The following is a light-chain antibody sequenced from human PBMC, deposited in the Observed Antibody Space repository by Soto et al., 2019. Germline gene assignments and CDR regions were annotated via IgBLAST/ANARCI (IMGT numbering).Light chain of an antibody. CDR1: QSVDSST. J-gene: IGKJ4*01. CDR2: GAS. Sequence: EVVLTQSLGTLSLSPGERATRSCRASQSVDSSTLAWYQQKPGQAPRLLISGASKRATGTPDRFSGSGSGTDFTLTISRLEPEDFAVYYCQHFDDSLTFGGGTKVEIK. V-gene: IGKV3-20*01. CDR3: QHFDDSLT.